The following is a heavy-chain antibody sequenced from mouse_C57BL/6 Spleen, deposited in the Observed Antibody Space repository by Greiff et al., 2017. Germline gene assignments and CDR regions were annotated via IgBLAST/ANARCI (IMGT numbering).Heavy chain of an antibody. CDR2: IRRGGGCS. V-gene: IGHV5-9-1*02. CDR1: GFTFSSYA. D-gene: IGHD1-1*01. Sequence: EVQLLQSGDGLVKPGGSVKLSCAASGFTFSSYAMSWVRQTPEKRLEWVGYIRRGGGCSYYADTLKGRITISRDTARNTLYLQMSSLKSEDTAMYDSTRGTRLAATEAMDYWGKGTSVTVSS. CDR3: TRGTRLAATEAMDY. J-gene: IGHJ4*01.